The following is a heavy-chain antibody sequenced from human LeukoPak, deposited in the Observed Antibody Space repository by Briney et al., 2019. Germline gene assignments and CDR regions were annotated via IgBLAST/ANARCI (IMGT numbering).Heavy chain of an antibody. CDR3: ARDDGSGSYYFDD. D-gene: IGHD3-10*01. J-gene: IGHJ4*02. Sequence: SETLSLTCTVSDGSIRSYYWSWIRQPPGKGLEWIGYIYYSGSTNYNPSLKSRVTMSVHTSKNQISLKVNSVTVADTAVYYCARDDGSGSYYFDDWGQGTLVTVSS. CDR2: IYYSGST. V-gene: IGHV4-59*01. CDR1: DGSIRSYY.